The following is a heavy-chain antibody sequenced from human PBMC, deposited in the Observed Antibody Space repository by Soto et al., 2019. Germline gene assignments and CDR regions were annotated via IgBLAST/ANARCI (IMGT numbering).Heavy chain of an antibody. CDR3: AKDLATIFGVVTDRAEYFQH. CDR2: ISGSGGST. CDR1: GFTFSSYA. Sequence: EVQLLESGGGLVQPGGSLRLSCAASGFTFSSYAMSWVRQAPGKGLEWVSAISGSGGSTYYADSVKGRFTISRDNSKNPLYLQMNSLRAEDTAVYYCAKDLATIFGVVTDRAEYFQHWGQGTLVTVSS. V-gene: IGHV3-23*01. D-gene: IGHD3-3*01. J-gene: IGHJ1*01.